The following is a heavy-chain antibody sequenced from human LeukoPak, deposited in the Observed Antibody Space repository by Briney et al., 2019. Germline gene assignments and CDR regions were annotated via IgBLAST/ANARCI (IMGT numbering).Heavy chain of an antibody. V-gene: IGHV4-59*01. D-gene: IGHD3-3*01. Sequence: SETLSLTCTVSGGSISSYYWSWIRQPPGKGLEWIGYIYYSGSTNYNPSLKSRVTISVDTSKNQFSLKLSSVTAADTAVYYCARDRSHYDFWSGYYTGDYYYGMDAWGQGTTVTVSS. J-gene: IGHJ6*02. CDR2: IYYSGST. CDR3: ARDRSHYDFWSGYYTGDYYYGMDA. CDR1: GGSISSYY.